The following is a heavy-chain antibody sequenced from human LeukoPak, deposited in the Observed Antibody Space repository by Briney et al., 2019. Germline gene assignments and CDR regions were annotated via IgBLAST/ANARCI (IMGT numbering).Heavy chain of an antibody. Sequence: PGGSLRLSCAASGFTFSSNYMSWVRQAPGKGLEWVSVIYSGGSTYYADSVKGRFAISRDNSKNTLYLQMNSLRAEDTAVYYCARDSGSYSYDYWGQGTLVTVSS. CDR1: GFTFSSNY. D-gene: IGHD1-26*01. V-gene: IGHV3-66*02. CDR3: ARDSGSYSYDY. J-gene: IGHJ4*02. CDR2: IYSGGST.